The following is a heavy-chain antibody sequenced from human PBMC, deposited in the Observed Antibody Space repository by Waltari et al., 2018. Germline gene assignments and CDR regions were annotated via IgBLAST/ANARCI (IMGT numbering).Heavy chain of an antibody. J-gene: IGHJ4*02. D-gene: IGHD6-19*01. CDR3: TTDPNQWLVNY. CDR2: IKSKTDGGTT. V-gene: IGHV3-15*07. Sequence: EVQLVESGGGLVKPGGSLRLSCAASGFTFSNAWMNWVRQAPGKGRKWVGRIKSKTDGGTTDYAAPVKGRFTSARDDAKNTLYLQMNSLKTEDTAVYYCTTDPNQWLVNYWGQGTLVTVSS. CDR1: GFTFSNAW.